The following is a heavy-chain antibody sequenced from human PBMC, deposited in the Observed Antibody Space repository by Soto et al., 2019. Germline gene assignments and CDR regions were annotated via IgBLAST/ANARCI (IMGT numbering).Heavy chain of an antibody. J-gene: IGHJ6*02. V-gene: IGHV1-58*01. CDR2: IVVGSGNT. CDR1: GFTFTSSA. D-gene: IGHD6-13*01. Sequence: MQLVQSGPEVKKPGTSVKVSCKASGFTFTSSAVQWVRQARGQRLEWIGWIVVGSGNTNYAQKFQERVTITRDMSTSTAYMELSSLRSEDTAVYYCAADPLLYSSSTHYYYYYGMDVWGQGTTVTVSS. CDR3: AADPLLYSSSTHYYYYYGMDV.